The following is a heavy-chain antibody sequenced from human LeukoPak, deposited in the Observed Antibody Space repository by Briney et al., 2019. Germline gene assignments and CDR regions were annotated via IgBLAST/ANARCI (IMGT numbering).Heavy chain of an antibody. CDR1: GGSISSYY. J-gene: IGHJ5*02. D-gene: IGHD6-19*01. Sequence: SETLSLTCTVSGGSISSYYWSWIRQPPGKGLEWIGYIYYSGSTNYNPSLKSRVTISVDTSKSQFSLKLSSVTAADTAVYYCAKSGYSSGWYNWFDPWGQGILVTVSS. CDR2: IYYSGST. CDR3: AKSGYSSGWYNWFDP. V-gene: IGHV4-59*01.